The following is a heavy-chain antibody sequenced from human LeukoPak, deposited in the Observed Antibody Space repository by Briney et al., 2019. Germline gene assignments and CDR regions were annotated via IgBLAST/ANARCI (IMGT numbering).Heavy chain of an antibody. Sequence: SETLSLTCAVYGGSFSGYYWSWIRQPPGKGLEWIGEINHSGSTNYNPSLKSRVTISVDTSKNQFSLKLSSVTAADTAVYYCARGGTYDFWSGTPKYYFDYWGQGTLVTVSS. CDR1: GGSFSGYY. V-gene: IGHV4-34*01. CDR2: INHSGST. D-gene: IGHD3-3*01. CDR3: ARGGTYDFWSGTPKYYFDY. J-gene: IGHJ4*02.